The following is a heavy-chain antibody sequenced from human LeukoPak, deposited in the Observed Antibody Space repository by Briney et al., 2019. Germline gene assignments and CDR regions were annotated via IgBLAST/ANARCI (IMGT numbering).Heavy chain of an antibody. J-gene: IGHJ4*02. CDR3: AKGGGGVLAS. CDR2: ISGSGGST. V-gene: IGHV3-23*01. CDR1: GFTFSSYA. D-gene: IGHD3-16*01. Sequence: GGSLRLSCAASGFTFSSYAMSWVRQAPGKGLEWVSSISGSGGSTYYADSVKGRFTISRDNSKNTLFLQMSSLKADDTAVYYCAKGGGGVLASWGQGTLVTVSS.